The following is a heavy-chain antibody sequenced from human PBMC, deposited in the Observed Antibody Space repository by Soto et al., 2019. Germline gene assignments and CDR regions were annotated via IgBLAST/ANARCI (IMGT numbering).Heavy chain of an antibody. V-gene: IGHV1-8*01. CDR3: ARGRYYDYIWGSYRYMSSPHFGAFDI. J-gene: IGHJ3*02. CDR1: GYTFTSYD. D-gene: IGHD3-16*02. Sequence: GASLKVSCKASGYTFTSYDINWVRQATGQGLEWMGWMNPNSGNTGYAQKFQGRVTMTRNTSISTAYMELSSLRSEDTAVYYCARGRYYDYIWGSYRYMSSPHFGAFDIWGQGTMVTVSS. CDR2: MNPNSGNT.